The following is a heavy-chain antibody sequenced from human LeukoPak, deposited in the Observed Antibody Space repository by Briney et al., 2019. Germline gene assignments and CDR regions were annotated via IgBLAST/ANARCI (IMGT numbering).Heavy chain of an antibody. Sequence: GGSLRLSCAASGFTFSSYSMNWVRQAPGKALEWVSSISSSSSYIYYADSVKGRFTISRDNAKNSLYLQMNSLRAEDTAVYYCARESSTVTTRLVDYWGQGTLVTVSS. CDR2: ISSSSSYI. V-gene: IGHV3-21*01. D-gene: IGHD4-11*01. J-gene: IGHJ4*02. CDR1: GFTFSSYS. CDR3: ARESSTVTTRLVDY.